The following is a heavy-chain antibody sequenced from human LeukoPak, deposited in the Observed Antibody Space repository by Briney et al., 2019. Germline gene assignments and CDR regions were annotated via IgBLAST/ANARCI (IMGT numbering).Heavy chain of an antibody. D-gene: IGHD3-3*01. Sequence: QPGGSLRLSCAASGFTFSSYGMHWVRQAPGKGLEWVAVIWYDGSNKYYADSVKGRFTISRDNSQNTLYLQMNSLRAEDTAVYYCARDGNPYYDFWSGYYYFDYWGQGTLVTVSS. J-gene: IGHJ4*02. CDR2: IWYDGSNK. V-gene: IGHV3-33*01. CDR1: GFTFSSYG. CDR3: ARDGNPYYDFWSGYYYFDY.